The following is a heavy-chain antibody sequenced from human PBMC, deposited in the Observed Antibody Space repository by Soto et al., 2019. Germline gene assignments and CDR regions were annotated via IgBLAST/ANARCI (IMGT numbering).Heavy chain of an antibody. Sequence: KPSETLSLTCTVSGGSISSGDYYWSWIRQPPGKGLEWIGYIYYSGSTYYNPSLKSRVTMSVDTSKNQFSLKLSSVTAVDTAVYYCARTWAYSSSWYDMWFDPWGQGTLVTVSS. J-gene: IGHJ5*02. D-gene: IGHD6-13*01. CDR3: ARTWAYSSSWYDMWFDP. CDR2: IYYSGST. CDR1: GGSISSGDYY. V-gene: IGHV4-30-4*01.